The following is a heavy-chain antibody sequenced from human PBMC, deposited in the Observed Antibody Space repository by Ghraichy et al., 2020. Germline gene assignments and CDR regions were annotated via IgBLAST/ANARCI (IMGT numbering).Heavy chain of an antibody. V-gene: IGHV3-23*01. CDR1: GFTFSSYA. J-gene: IGHJ4*02. CDR2: ISGSGGST. CDR3: AKVSKAGDWYSSGWYFDY. D-gene: IGHD6-19*01. Sequence: GGSLRLSCAASGFTFSSYAMSWVRQAPGKGLEWVSAISGSGGSTYYADSVKGRFTISRDNSKNTLYLQMNSLRAEDTAVYYCAKVSKAGDWYSSGWYFDYWGQGTLVTVSS.